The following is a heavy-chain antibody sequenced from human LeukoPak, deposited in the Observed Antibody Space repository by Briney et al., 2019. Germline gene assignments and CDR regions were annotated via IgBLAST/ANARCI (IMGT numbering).Heavy chain of an antibody. CDR3: ARDSPRRNLGYCSSTSCYRAWFHP. Sequence: ASVKVSCKAFGYTFTGYYMHWVRQAPGQGLEWMGWINPNSGGTNYAQKFQGRVTMTRDTSISTAYMELSRLRSDDTAVYYCARDSPRRNLGYCSSTSCYRAWFHPWGQGTLVTVSS. CDR1: GYTFTGYY. J-gene: IGHJ5*02. CDR2: INPNSGGT. D-gene: IGHD2-2*02. V-gene: IGHV1-2*02.